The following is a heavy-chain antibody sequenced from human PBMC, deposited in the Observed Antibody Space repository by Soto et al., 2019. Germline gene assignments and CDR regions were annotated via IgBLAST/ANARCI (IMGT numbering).Heavy chain of an antibody. V-gene: IGHV4-39*01. CDR1: GGSISSSSYY. CDR2: IYYSGST. D-gene: IGHD3-16*02. CDR3: ARQNYDYVWGSYRYTVPRPFDY. J-gene: IGHJ4*02. Sequence: SETLSLTCTVSGGSISSSSYYWGWIRQPPGKGLEWIGSIYYSGSTYYNPSLKSRVTISVDTSKNQFSLKLSSVTAADTAVYYCARQNYDYVWGSYRYTVPRPFDYWGQGTLVTVSS.